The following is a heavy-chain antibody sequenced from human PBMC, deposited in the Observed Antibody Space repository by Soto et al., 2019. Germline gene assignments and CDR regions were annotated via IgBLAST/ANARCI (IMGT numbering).Heavy chain of an antibody. D-gene: IGHD1-26*01. V-gene: IGHV3-43*01. Sequence: PGGSLRLSCAASGFTFDDYTMHWVRQAPGKGLEWVSLISWDGGSTYYADSVKGRFTISRDNSKNSLYLQMNSLRTEDTALYYCAKDIEGYSGSYAYAFDIWGQGTMVTVSS. CDR3: AKDIEGYSGSYAYAFDI. CDR2: ISWDGGST. CDR1: GFTFDDYT. J-gene: IGHJ3*02.